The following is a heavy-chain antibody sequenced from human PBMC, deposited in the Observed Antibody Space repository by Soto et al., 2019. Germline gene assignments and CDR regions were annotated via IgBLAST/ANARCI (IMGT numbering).Heavy chain of an antibody. J-gene: IGHJ4*02. CDR2: IFHSGNA. Sequence: SETLSLACSVSGGSLRNVYWSWIRQPPGKGLEWTGFIFHSGNAKYNPSLQSRVTMSVDTSKNQLSLTVESVTAADTAVYFCARAHAPTLPFDFWGQGTLVTVSS. V-gene: IGHV4-59*01. CDR3: ARAHAPTLPFDF. D-gene: IGHD2-15*01. CDR1: GGSLRNVY.